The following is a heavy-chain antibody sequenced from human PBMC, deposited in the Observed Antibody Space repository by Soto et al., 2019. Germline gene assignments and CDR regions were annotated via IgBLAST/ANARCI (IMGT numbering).Heavy chain of an antibody. J-gene: IGHJ1*01. CDR3: ARVIREGAAADQH. D-gene: IGHD6-13*01. V-gene: IGHV1-69*12. CDR1: GGTFSSYA. CDR2: IIPIFGTS. Sequence: QVQLVHSGAEVRKPGSSVKVSCKASGGTFSSYAISWVRQAPGQGLEWMGGIIPIFGTSNYAQKFQGRVTITADESTSTAYMELSSLRSEDTAVYYCARVIREGAAADQHWGQGTLVTVSS.